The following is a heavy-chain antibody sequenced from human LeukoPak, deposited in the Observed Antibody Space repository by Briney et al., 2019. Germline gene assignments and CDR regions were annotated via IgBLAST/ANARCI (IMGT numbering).Heavy chain of an antibody. CDR3: ARQSGGVEQVAGFLFSGDAFDI. Sequence: GESLKISCKGSGYRFSNYWIGWVRQMPGKGLEWMGIIYPGDSDTRYSPSFQGQVTISADKSISAAYLQWSSLKASDTAMYYCARQSGGVEQVAGFLFSGDAFDIWGQGTMVSVSS. V-gene: IGHV5-51*01. J-gene: IGHJ3*02. CDR1: GYRFSNYW. D-gene: IGHD6-6*01. CDR2: IYPGDSDT.